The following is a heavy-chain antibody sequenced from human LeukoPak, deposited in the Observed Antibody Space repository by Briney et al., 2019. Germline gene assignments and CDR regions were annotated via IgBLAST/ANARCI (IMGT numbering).Heavy chain of an antibody. D-gene: IGHD2-15*01. CDR3: AKATAPVGGYYFDY. CDR1: GFTFSDSA. Sequence: GGSLRLSCAASGFTFSDSAIHWVRQASGKGLEWVGRIRGTSHGHATAYAASVRGRFTLSRDDSKNTAYLQMNSLRAEDTAVYYCAKATAPVGGYYFDYWGQGTLVTVSS. CDR2: IRGTSHGHAT. V-gene: IGHV3-73*01. J-gene: IGHJ4*02.